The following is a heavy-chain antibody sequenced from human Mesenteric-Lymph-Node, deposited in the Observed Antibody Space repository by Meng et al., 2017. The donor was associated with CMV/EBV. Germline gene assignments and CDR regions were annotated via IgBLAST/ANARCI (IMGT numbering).Heavy chain of an antibody. CDR1: GYHFANYP. J-gene: IGHJ4*02. CDR2: INTGNGDT. V-gene: IGHV1-3*04. CDR3: ARDDSSGWFPTHFFDF. D-gene: IGHD6-19*01. Sequence: SGYHFANYPMHWVRQAPGQRLEWIGWINTGNGDTKYSQKLQGRVTISRDTSASTAYMELRSLRSEDTAVFYCARDDSSGWFPTHFFDFWGQGTLVTVSS.